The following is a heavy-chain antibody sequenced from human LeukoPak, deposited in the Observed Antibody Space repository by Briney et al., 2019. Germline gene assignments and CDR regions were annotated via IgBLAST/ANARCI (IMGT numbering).Heavy chain of an antibody. Sequence: SETLSLTCDVYGGSFSGYYWSWIRQPPGKGLEWIGEINHSGSTNYNPSLKSRVTISVDTSKYQFSLTLSSVTAADTAVYYCALRSRYSGYSYYHYGMEVSGKGTTVSVSS. CDR1: GGSFSGYY. CDR2: INHSGST. CDR3: ALRSRYSGYSYYHYGMEV. V-gene: IGHV4-34*01. D-gene: IGHD5-12*01. J-gene: IGHJ6*04.